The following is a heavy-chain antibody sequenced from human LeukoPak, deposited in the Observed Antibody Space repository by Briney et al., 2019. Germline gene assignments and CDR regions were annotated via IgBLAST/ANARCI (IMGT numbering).Heavy chain of an antibody. CDR3: AKEGDIVVVVAHNWYFDL. Sequence: GGSLRLSCAASGFTFSRYAMRWVRQAPGKGLEWVSAICGSGGSTYYADSVKGRFTISRDNSKNTLYLQMNSLRAEDTAVYYCAKEGDIVVVVAHNWYFDLWGRGTLVTVSS. CDR2: ICGSGGST. V-gene: IGHV3-23*01. D-gene: IGHD2-15*01. CDR1: GFTFSRYA. J-gene: IGHJ2*01.